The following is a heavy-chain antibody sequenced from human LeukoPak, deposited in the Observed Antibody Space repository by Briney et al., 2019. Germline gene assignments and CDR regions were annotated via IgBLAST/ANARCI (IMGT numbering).Heavy chain of an antibody. CDR2: ISSSSSYI. Sequence: TGGSLRLSCVASGFTFSSYSMNWVRQAPGKGLEWVSSISSSSSYIYYADSVKGRFTISRDNAKNSLYLQMNSLRAEDTAVYYCARALNYYDSSGYWGQGTLVTVSS. D-gene: IGHD3-22*01. V-gene: IGHV3-21*01. CDR3: ARALNYYDSSGY. J-gene: IGHJ4*02. CDR1: GFTFSSYS.